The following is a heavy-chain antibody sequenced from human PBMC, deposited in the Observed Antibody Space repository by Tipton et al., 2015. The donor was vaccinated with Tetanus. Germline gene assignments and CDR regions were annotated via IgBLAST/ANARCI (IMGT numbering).Heavy chain of an antibody. D-gene: IGHD6-19*01. CDR2: SYSGGSYA. V-gene: IGHV3-23*03. J-gene: IGHJ6*03. CDR3: AKAPRPLPLAGTPPDDYYYMDV. Sequence: SLRLSCAASGFTFDSYAMNWVRQAPGKGLEWVSVSYSGGSYAYYADSVKGRFTTSRDNSKNTLYLQMSSLRAEDTALYYCAKAPRPLPLAGTPPDDYYYMDVWGKGTTVPVSS. CDR1: GFTFDSYA.